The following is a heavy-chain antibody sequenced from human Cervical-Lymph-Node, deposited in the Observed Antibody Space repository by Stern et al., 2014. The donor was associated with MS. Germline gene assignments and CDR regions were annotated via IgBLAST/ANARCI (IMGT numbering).Heavy chain of an antibody. J-gene: IGHJ4*02. Sequence: EVQLVESGGGLVQPGGSRRLSCAASGFTFSDYAMTWVRQAPRKGLEWVSTLSGSGGATYYADSVKGRVTISRDNSKNTLYLQMNSLRAEDTAVYYCAKELRARADYVFDQWGQGTLVTVSS. CDR3: AKELRARADYVFDQ. CDR1: GFTFSDYA. CDR2: LSGSGGAT. D-gene: IGHD4-17*01. V-gene: IGHV3-23*04.